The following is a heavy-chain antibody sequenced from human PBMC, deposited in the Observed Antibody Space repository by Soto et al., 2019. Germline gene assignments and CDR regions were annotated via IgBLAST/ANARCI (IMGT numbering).Heavy chain of an antibody. D-gene: IGHD6-19*01. CDR3: AKEGEHSSGWANFDY. V-gene: IGHV3-48*01. CDR1: GFTFSSYS. CDR2: ISSSSSTI. J-gene: IGHJ4*02. Sequence: GGSLRLSCAASGFTFSSYSMNWVRQAPGKGLEWASYISSSSSTIYYADSVKGRFTISRDNAKNSLYLQMNSLRAEDTAVYYCAKEGEHSSGWANFDYWGQGTLVTVSS.